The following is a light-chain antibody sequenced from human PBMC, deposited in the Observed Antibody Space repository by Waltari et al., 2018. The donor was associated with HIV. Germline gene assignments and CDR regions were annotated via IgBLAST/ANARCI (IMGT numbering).Light chain of an antibody. Sequence: QSALTQPASVSGSPGQSITISCTGSSSDVGGYNYVPWYQQHPGKAPKLIIYEVTKRPSGVPDRFSGSKSGNTASLTVSGLQAEDEADYYCSSYPGSFPWVFGGGTKLTVL. V-gene: IGLV2-8*01. CDR1: SSDVGGYNY. CDR2: EVT. J-gene: IGLJ3*02. CDR3: SSYPGSFPWV.